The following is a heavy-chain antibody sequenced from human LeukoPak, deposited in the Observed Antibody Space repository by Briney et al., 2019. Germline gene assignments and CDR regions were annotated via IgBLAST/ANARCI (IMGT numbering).Heavy chain of an antibody. J-gene: IGHJ1*01. CDR1: GDSISSSSYY. D-gene: IGHD6-19*01. CDR3: ASRYSTDWYNPGGYFQR. CDR2: IYFSGST. Sequence: SETLSLTCILSGDSISSSSYYCGWIRQPPGEGLEWIGRIYFSGSTYYNPSLKSRVPISVDTSKNQCYLKLSSVTAADTAVYYCASRYSTDWYNPGGYFQRWGQSTLVIVSS. V-gene: IGHV4-39*01.